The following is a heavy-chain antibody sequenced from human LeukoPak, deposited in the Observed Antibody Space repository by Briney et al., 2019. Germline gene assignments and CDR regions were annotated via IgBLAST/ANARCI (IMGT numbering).Heavy chain of an antibody. CDR3: ARHHPDIVVVPAAMFWFDP. Sequence: SETPSLTCTVSGGSISSYYWSWIRQPPGKGLEWIGYIYTSGSTNYNPSLKSRVTISVDTSKNQFSLKRSSVTAADTAVYYCARHHPDIVVVPAAMFWFDPWGQGTLVTVPS. CDR2: IYTSGST. V-gene: IGHV4-4*09. D-gene: IGHD2-2*01. J-gene: IGHJ5*02. CDR1: GGSISSYY.